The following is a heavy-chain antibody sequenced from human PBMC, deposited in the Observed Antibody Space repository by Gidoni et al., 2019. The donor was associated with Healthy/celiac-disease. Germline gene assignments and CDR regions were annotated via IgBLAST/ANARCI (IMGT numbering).Heavy chain of an antibody. Sequence: QLQLQESGPGLVKPAETLSLTCTVPGGSISSSSYYWGWIRQPPGKGLEWIGSIYSSGSTYYNPSLKRRVTISVDTSKHQFSLTLSSVTAADTAVYYCAGTYSSSWYYFDYWGQGTLVTVSS. CDR2: IYSSGST. CDR1: GGSISSSSYY. J-gene: IGHJ4*02. V-gene: IGHV4-39*01. D-gene: IGHD6-13*01. CDR3: AGTYSSSWYYFDY.